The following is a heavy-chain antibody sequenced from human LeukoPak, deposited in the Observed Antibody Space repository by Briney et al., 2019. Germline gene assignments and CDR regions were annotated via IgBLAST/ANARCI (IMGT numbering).Heavy chain of an antibody. CDR3: AGGGYGSTTLPFDY. Sequence: SETLSLTCAVYGGSFSGYYWGWIRQPPGKGLEWIGSIYYSGSTQYNPTLKTRVTISEDTSKNQFSLKLTSVTAADTAVYYCAGGGYGSTTLPFDYWGQGTLVTVSS. D-gene: IGHD2/OR15-2a*01. V-gene: IGHV4-34*01. CDR2: IYYSGST. CDR1: GGSFSGYY. J-gene: IGHJ4*02.